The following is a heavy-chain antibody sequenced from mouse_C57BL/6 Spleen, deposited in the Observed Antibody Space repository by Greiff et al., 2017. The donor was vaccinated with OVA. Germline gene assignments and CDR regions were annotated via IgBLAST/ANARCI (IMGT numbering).Heavy chain of an antibody. CDR2: INPNNGGT. D-gene: IGHD1-1*01. CDR1: GYTFTDYY. V-gene: IGHV1-26*01. Sequence: VQLQQSGPELVKPGASVKISCKASGYTFTDYYMNWVKQSHGKSLEWIGDINPNNGGTSYNQKFKGKATLTVDKSSSTAYMELRSLTSEDSAVYYCAKPLYGAWFAYWGQGTLVTVSA. J-gene: IGHJ3*01. CDR3: AKPLYGAWFAY.